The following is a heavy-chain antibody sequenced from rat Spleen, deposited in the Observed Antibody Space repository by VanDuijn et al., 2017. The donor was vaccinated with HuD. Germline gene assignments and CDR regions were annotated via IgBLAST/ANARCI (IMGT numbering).Heavy chain of an antibody. J-gene: IGHJ3*01. Sequence: EVQLQESGPGLVKPSQSLSLTCSVTGYSITSNYWGWIRKFPGNKMEWMGYINSEGTTNYNPSLKSRISITRDTSKNQFFLQVNSVTNEDTATYYCARGPYSSAYFAYWGQGTLVTVSS. D-gene: IGHD1-2*01. CDR3: ARGPYSSAYFAY. CDR1: GYSITSNY. CDR2: INSEGTT. V-gene: IGHV3-3*01.